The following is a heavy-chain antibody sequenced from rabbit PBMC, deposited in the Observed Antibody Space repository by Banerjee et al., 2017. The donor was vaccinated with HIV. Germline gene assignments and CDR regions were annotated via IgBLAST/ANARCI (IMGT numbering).Heavy chain of an antibody. Sequence: QSLEESGGGLVKPGASLTLTCTASGFTLSSYWMYWVRQAPGKGLEWIGCIDGIGSGSTWYASWAKGRFTISKTSSTTVTLQMTSLTAADTATYFCARRDGGYVAYGYAYYGMDLWGQGTLVTVS. V-gene: IGHV1S40*01. CDR1: GFTLSSYW. D-gene: IGHD6-1*01. CDR3: ARRDGGYVAYGYAYYGMDL. J-gene: IGHJ6*01. CDR2: IDGIGSGST.